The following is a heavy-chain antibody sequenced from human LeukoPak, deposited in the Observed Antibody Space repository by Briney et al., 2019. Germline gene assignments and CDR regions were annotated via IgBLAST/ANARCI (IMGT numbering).Heavy chain of an antibody. V-gene: IGHV3-11*05. CDR1: GFTFSDYY. Sequence: GGSLRLSCAASGFTFSDYYMSWIRQAPGKGLEWLSYISTSSSYTNYADSVKGRFTISRDNAKNSLYLQMNGLRAEDTAVYYCARGYSSADHWGQGTLVTVSS. J-gene: IGHJ4*02. CDR3: ARGYSSADH. CDR2: ISTSSSYT. D-gene: IGHD6-25*01.